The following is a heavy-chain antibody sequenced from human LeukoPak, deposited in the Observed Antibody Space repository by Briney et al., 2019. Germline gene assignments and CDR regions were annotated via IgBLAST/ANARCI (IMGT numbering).Heavy chain of an antibody. Sequence: ASVKVSCKASGYTFTSYGISWVRQAPGQGLEWMGWISAYNGNTNYAQKLQGRVTMTTDTSTSTAYMELRSLRSDDTAVYYCATGIIVVVPAAIGSPRRDYYYYMDVWGKGTTVTISS. D-gene: IGHD2-2*01. CDR2: ISAYNGNT. CDR3: ATGIIVVVPAAIGSPRRDYYYYMDV. CDR1: GYTFTSYG. J-gene: IGHJ6*03. V-gene: IGHV1-18*01.